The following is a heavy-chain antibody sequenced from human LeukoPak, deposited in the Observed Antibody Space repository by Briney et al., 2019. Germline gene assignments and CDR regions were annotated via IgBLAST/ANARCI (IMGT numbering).Heavy chain of an antibody. D-gene: IGHD3-9*01. Sequence: GSSVKVPCKASGGTFSSYAISWVRQAPGQGLEWMGGIIPIFGTANYAQKFQGRVTITADESTSTAYMELSSLRSEDTAVYYCAIGYDILTGYSIYYYYYYMDVWGKGTTVTVSS. CDR2: IIPIFGTA. CDR1: GGTFSSYA. CDR3: AIGYDILTGYSIYYYYYYMDV. J-gene: IGHJ6*03. V-gene: IGHV1-69*01.